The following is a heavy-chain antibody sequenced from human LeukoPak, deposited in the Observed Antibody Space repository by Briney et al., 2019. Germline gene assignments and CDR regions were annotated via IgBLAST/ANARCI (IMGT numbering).Heavy chain of an antibody. CDR3: ASHKGF. Sequence: SETLSLTCTVSGGSISNNYWSWFRQPPGKGLEWIGYIYYSGSTNYNPSLKSRVTISVDTSKSQFSLKLSSVTTADTAVYYCASHKGFWGQGTLVTVSS. J-gene: IGHJ4*02. CDR2: IYYSGST. V-gene: IGHV4-59*01. CDR1: GGSISNNY.